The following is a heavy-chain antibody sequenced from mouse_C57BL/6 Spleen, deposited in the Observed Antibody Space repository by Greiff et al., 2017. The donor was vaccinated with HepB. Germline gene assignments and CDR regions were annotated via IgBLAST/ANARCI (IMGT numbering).Heavy chain of an antibody. Sequence: EVQLVESGGDLVKPGGSLKLSCAASGFTFSSYGMSWVRQTPDKRLEWVATISSGGSYTYYPDSVKGRFTISRDNAKNTLYLQMSSLKSEDTAIYYCARHGANWYCDYWGQGTTLTVSS. D-gene: IGHD4-1*01. CDR1: GFTFSSYG. CDR2: ISSGGSYT. V-gene: IGHV5-6*01. CDR3: ARHGANWYCDY. J-gene: IGHJ2*01.